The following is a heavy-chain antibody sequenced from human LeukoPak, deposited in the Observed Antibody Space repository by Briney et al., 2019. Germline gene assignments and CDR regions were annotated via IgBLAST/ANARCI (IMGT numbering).Heavy chain of an antibody. D-gene: IGHD6-13*01. J-gene: IGHJ4*02. V-gene: IGHV1-24*01. Sequence: ASVKVSCKVSGYTLTELSMHWVRQAPGKGLEWMGGFDPEDGETIYAQKFQGRVTMTEDTSTDTAYMELSSLRSEDTAVYYCATALIPIAAAGPYYFDYWGQGTLVTVSS. CDR2: FDPEDGET. CDR3: ATALIPIAAAGPYYFDY. CDR1: GYTLTELS.